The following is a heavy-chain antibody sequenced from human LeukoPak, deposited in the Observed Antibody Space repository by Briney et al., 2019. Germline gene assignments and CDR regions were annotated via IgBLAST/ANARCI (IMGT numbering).Heavy chain of an antibody. D-gene: IGHD3-3*01. CDR3: ASYYDFWSGHTKDV. CDR1: GGSISSGGYY. V-gene: IGHV4-30-2*01. Sequence: SETLSLTCTVSGGSISSGGYYWSWIRQPPGKGLEWIGYIYHSGSTYYNPSLKSRVTISVDRSKNQFSLKLSSVTAADTAVYYCASYYDFWSGHTKDVWGKGTTVTVSS. CDR2: IYHSGST. J-gene: IGHJ6*04.